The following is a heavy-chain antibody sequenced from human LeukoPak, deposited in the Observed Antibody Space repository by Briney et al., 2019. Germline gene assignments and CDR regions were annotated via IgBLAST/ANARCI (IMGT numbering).Heavy chain of an antibody. CDR2: IKQDGSEK. D-gene: IGHD4-23*01. CDR1: GFTFSSYW. J-gene: IGHJ2*01. V-gene: IGHV3-7*03. Sequence: PGGSPRLSCAASGFTFSSYWMSWVRQAPGKGLEWVANIKQDGSEKYYADSVKGRFTISRDNAKNSLYLQMNSLRAEDTALYYCAKDILGGNWVSWYFDLWGRGTLVTVSS. CDR3: AKDILGGNWVSWYFDL.